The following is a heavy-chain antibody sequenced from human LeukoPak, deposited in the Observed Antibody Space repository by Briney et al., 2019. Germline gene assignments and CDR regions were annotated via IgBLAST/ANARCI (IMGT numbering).Heavy chain of an antibody. V-gene: IGHV3-9*01. Sequence: GGSLRLSCAGSGFIFNNYAMHWVRQPPGEGLEWVSGISWNSGSIDYADSVKGRFTISRDNAKNSLYLQMNSLRVEDTAFYYCAKDNRRHYTSGPNPDSLHWGQGALVTVSS. D-gene: IGHD6-19*01. CDR3: AKDNRRHYTSGPNPDSLH. CDR1: GFIFNNYA. J-gene: IGHJ4*02. CDR2: ISWNSGSI.